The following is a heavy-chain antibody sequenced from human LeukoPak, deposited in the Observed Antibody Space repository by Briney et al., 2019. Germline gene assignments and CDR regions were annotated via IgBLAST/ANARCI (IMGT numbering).Heavy chain of an antibody. CDR3: ARDAPPVVRGVLNWFDP. J-gene: IGHJ5*02. Sequence: PGGSLRLSCAASGFTFDDYGMSWVRQTPGKGLEWVAATSSSDAGTYHADSVRGRFTISRDNAKNSLYLQMNSLRAEDTAVYYCARDAPPVVRGVLNWFDPWGQGTLVTVSS. V-gene: IGHV3-23*01. CDR1: GFTFDDYG. D-gene: IGHD3-10*01. CDR2: TSSSDAGT.